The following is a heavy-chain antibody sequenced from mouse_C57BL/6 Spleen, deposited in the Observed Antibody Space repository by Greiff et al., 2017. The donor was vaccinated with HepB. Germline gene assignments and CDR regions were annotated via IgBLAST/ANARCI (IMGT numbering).Heavy chain of an antibody. D-gene: IGHD2-3*01. CDR2: IDPSDSYT. J-gene: IGHJ3*01. Sequence: VQLQQPGAELVKPGASVKLSCKASGYTFTSYWMQWVKQRPGQGLEWIGEIDPSDSYTNYNQKFKGKATLTVDTSSSTAYMQLSSLTSEDSAVYYCARTDGWFAYWGQGTLVTVSA. CDR1: GYTFTSYW. V-gene: IGHV1-50*01. CDR3: ARTDGWFAY.